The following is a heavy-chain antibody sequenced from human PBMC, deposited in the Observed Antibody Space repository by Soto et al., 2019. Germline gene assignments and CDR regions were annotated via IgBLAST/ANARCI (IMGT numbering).Heavy chain of an antibody. CDR2: ISESDGST. CDR3: AKSVFDFWSSFDS. J-gene: IGHJ4*02. V-gene: IGHV3-23*01. Sequence: GGSLRLSCAASGFTISSYAMIWVRQAPGKGLEWVSGISESDGSTNYIDSVKGRFTISRDESKNTLYLQMNSLRAEDTAVYYCAKSVFDFWSSFDSWGQGTLVTVSS. D-gene: IGHD3-3*01. CDR1: GFTISSYA.